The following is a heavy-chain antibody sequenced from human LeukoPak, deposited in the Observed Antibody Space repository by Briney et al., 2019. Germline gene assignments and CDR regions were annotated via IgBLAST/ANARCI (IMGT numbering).Heavy chain of an antibody. CDR2: IYYSGST. CDR3: ARDTPSEGMGFDP. V-gene: IGHV4-59*01. Sequence: PSETLSLTCTLSGGSISSYYWSWIRQPPGKGLEWIGYIYYSGSTNYNPSLKSRVTISVDTSKNQFSLKLSSVTAADTAVYYCARDTPSEGMGFDPWGQGTLVTVSS. J-gene: IGHJ5*02. CDR1: GGSISSYY. D-gene: IGHD3-10*01.